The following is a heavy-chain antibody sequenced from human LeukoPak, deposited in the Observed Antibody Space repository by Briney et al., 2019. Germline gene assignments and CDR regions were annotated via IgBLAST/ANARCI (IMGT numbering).Heavy chain of an antibody. Sequence: SETLSLTCTVSGGSISSGSYYWSWIRQPAGKGLEWIGRIYTSGSTNYNPSLKSRVTISVDTSKNQFSLKLSSVTAADTAVYYCARAEYCSSTSCPGGYYYYYYMDVWGKGTTVTVSS. J-gene: IGHJ6*03. CDR1: GGSISSGSYY. V-gene: IGHV4-61*02. CDR3: ARAEYCSSTSCPGGYYYYYYMDV. D-gene: IGHD2-2*01. CDR2: IYTSGST.